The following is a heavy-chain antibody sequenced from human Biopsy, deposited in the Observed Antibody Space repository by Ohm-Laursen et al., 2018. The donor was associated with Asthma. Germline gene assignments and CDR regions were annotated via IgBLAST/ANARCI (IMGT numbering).Heavy chain of an antibody. CDR2: ISVYNGNT. V-gene: IGHV1-18*01. J-gene: IGHJ6*02. Sequence: ASVKVSCKTSGYTFNSAGITWVRQAPGQGLGWMGWISVYNGNTKVAQKLQDRVTMITETSTSTAYMELRSLRSDDTAVYFCARAVDYSHYYGIDVWGQGTTVTVS. CDR1: GYTFNSAG. CDR3: ARAVDYSHYYGIDV. D-gene: IGHD3-10*01.